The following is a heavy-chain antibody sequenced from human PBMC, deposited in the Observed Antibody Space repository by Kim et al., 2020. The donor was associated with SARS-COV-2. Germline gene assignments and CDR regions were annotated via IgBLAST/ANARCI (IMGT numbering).Heavy chain of an antibody. D-gene: IGHD2-8*01. CDR1: GGSFSDYY. Sequence: SETLSLTCAVYGGSFSDYYWSWIRQPPGKGLEWIGEINHSGSTNYNSSLKSRVTISLETSKSQLSLSLTSVTAADTGVYYCVRGLIGHEVSYYDYGLDVWSQGTAVTLPS. CDR3: VRGLIGHEVSYYDYGLDV. V-gene: IGHV4-34*01. CDR2: INHSGST. J-gene: IGHJ6*02.